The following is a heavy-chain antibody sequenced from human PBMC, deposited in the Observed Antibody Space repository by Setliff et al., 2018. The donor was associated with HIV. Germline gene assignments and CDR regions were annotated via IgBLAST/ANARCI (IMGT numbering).Heavy chain of an antibody. CDR1: GGSIRSHY. CDR3: ARGILIIGDFDAFDI. J-gene: IGHJ3*02. V-gene: IGHV4-38-2*02. Sequence: SETLSLTCTVSGGSIRSHYGSWIRQPPGKGLEWIGSIYHSGSTYYNPSLKSRVTISVDTSKNQFSLKLSSVTAADTAVYYCARGILIIGDFDAFDIWGQGTMVTVSS. D-gene: IGHD4-17*01. CDR2: IYHSGST.